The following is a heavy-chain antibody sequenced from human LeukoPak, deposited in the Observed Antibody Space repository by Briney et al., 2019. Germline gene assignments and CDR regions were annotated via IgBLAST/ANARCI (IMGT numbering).Heavy chain of an antibody. Sequence: GGSLRLSCAASGFTFSTYAMTWVRQAPGKGLEWVSTIRGLGISAYYADSVKGRFTISRDNFKNTMYLQMNSLRAEDTAVYYCAKSVLYSSSWYYFDYWGQGTLVAVSS. CDR2: IRGLGISA. D-gene: IGHD6-13*01. CDR1: GFTFSTYA. CDR3: AKSVLYSSSWYYFDY. V-gene: IGHV3-23*01. J-gene: IGHJ4*02.